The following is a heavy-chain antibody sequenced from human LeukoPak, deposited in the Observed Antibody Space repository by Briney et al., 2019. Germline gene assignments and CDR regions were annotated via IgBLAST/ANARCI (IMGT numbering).Heavy chain of an antibody. CDR3: ARSWYSSSWYSFDY. CDR2: ISWNSGSI. D-gene: IGHD6-13*01. V-gene: IGHV3-9*01. CDR1: GFTFDDYA. Sequence: GGSLRLSCAASGFTFDDYAMHWVRQAPGKGLEWVSGISWNSGSIGYADSVKGRFTISRDNAKNSLYLQMNSLRAEDTALYYCARSWYSSSWYSFDYWGQGTLVTVSS. J-gene: IGHJ4*02.